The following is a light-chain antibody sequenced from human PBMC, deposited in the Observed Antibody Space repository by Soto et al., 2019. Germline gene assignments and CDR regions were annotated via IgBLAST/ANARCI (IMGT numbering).Light chain of an antibody. J-gene: IGKJ4*02. V-gene: IGKV3-20*01. CDR2: GAS. CDR3: QNSGSSPQLK. CDR1: QSVSSSY. Sequence: EIVLTQSPGTLSLSPGERATLSCRASQSVSSSYLAWYQQKPGQAPRLLIYGASSRATGIPDRFSGSGSGTDFTLPISRLEPEEFAVYYCQNSGSSPQLKLGGG.